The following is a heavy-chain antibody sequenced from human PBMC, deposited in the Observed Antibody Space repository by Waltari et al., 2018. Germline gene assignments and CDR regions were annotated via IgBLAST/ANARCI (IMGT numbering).Heavy chain of an antibody. CDR3: AKDTSSVVSAMDWFDP. D-gene: IGHD2-21*02. CDR2: VSYTGSRT. Sequence: EVQLLESGGGLVQPGGSLRLACAASGFTFNNYAMTWVRQAPGKGLEWVSSVSYTGSRTYYADSVKGRFTISRDNSKNTLYLQMNSLRDGDTTVYYCAKDTSSVVSAMDWFDPWGQGTLVTVSS. CDR1: GFTFNNYA. J-gene: IGHJ5*02. V-gene: IGHV3-23*01.